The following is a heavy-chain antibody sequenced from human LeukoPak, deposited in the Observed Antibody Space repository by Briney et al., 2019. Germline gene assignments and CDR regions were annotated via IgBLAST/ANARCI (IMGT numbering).Heavy chain of an antibody. V-gene: IGHV1-18*04. CDR3: ARGGVEIATYYNYAMDV. J-gene: IGHJ6*02. D-gene: IGHD5-24*01. CDR1: GFTFARYG. CDR2: ISAYSGNT. Sequence: ASVKVSCKASGFTFARYGFSWVRQAPGQGLEWMGWISAYSGNTKFAQKFQGRVTMTTDTSTRTVYMELRSLRSDDTAVYYCARGGVEIATYYNYAMDVWGQGTTVTVS.